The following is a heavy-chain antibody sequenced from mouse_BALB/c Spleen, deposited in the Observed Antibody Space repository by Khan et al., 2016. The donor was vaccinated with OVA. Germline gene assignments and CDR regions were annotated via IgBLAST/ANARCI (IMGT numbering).Heavy chain of an antibody. J-gene: IGHJ4*01. Sequence: QVQLQQSGPELVKPGASVRISCKASGYTFTSYYIHWVKQRPGQGLEWIGWIYPGNVNTKYNEKFKGKATLTADKSSSTAYMQISSLTSEDSAVYFCARGAYCVGGAMDYWGQGTTGTVSS. V-gene: IGHV1S56*01. CDR1: GYTFTSYY. CDR3: ARGAYCVGGAMDY. D-gene: IGHD1-1*01. CDR2: IYPGNVNT.